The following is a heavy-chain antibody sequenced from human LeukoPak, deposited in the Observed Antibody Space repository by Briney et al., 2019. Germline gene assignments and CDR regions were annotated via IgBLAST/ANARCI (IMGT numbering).Heavy chain of an antibody. D-gene: IGHD2-2*01. V-gene: IGHV3-30*18. Sequence: PGRSLRLSCAASGFTFSSYGMHWVRQAPGKGLEWVAVISYDGSNKYYADSVKGRFTISRDNAKNSLYLQINSLRAEDTAFYYCAKAGCSSSRCYVNCWGQGTLVTVSS. J-gene: IGHJ4*02. CDR1: GFTFSSYG. CDR2: ISYDGSNK. CDR3: AKAGCSSSRCYVNC.